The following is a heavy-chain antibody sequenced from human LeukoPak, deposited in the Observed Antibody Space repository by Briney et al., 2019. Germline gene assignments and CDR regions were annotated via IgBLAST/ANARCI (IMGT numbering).Heavy chain of an antibody. CDR2: ISGSGGST. CDR1: GFTFSSYG. Sequence: GGSLRLSCAASGFTFSSYGMHWVRQAPGKGLEWVSGISGSGGSTYYADSVKGRFTISRDNSKKTLYLQMNSLTAEDTAVYYCAKDSCSGGSCYEDYWGQGTLVTVSP. CDR3: AKDSCSGGSCYEDY. V-gene: IGHV3-23*01. D-gene: IGHD2-15*01. J-gene: IGHJ4*02.